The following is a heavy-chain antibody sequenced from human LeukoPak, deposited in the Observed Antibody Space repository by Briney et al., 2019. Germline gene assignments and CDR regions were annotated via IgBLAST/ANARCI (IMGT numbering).Heavy chain of an antibody. Sequence: PSETLSLTCAVYGGSFSGYYWSWIRQPPGKGLEWIGEINHSGSTNHNPSLKSRVTISVDTSKNQFSLKLSSVTAADTAVYYCASYYYDSSGYYVPSRYYFDYWGQGTLVTVSS. D-gene: IGHD3-22*01. CDR1: GGSFSGYY. J-gene: IGHJ4*02. V-gene: IGHV4-34*01. CDR3: ASYYYDSSGYYVPSRYYFDY. CDR2: INHSGST.